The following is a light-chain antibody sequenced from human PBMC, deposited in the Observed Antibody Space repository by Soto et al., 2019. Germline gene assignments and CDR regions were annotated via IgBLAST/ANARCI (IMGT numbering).Light chain of an antibody. Sequence: EIVMTQSPATLSVSPGERATLSCMASQSVSSNLAWYQQKPGQAPRLLIYGASTRATGIPARFSGSGSGTEFTLTISSLQSEDFAVYYCQQYNNWPLAFGGGTKWIS. J-gene: IGKJ4*01. V-gene: IGKV3-15*01. CDR2: GAS. CDR1: QSVSSN. CDR3: QQYNNWPLA.